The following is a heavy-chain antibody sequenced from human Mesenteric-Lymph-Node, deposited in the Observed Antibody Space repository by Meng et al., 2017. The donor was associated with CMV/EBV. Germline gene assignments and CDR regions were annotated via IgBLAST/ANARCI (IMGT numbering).Heavy chain of an antibody. Sequence: VSGGSVSSGSYYWSWIRQPPGEGLEWIGYIYYSGSTNYNPSLKSRVTISVDTSKNQFSLKLSSVTAADTAVYYCARDVGFGELNFDYWGQGTLVTVSS. J-gene: IGHJ4*02. D-gene: IGHD3-10*01. CDR1: GGSVSSGSYY. CDR3: ARDVGFGELNFDY. CDR2: IYYSGST. V-gene: IGHV4-61*01.